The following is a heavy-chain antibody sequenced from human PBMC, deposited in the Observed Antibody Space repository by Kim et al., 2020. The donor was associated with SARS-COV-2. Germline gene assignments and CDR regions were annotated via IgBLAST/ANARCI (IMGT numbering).Heavy chain of an antibody. J-gene: IGHJ5*02. Sequence: SETLSLTCAVYGGSFSGYYWSWIRQPPGKGLEWIGEINHSGSTNYNPSLKSRVTISVDTSTNQFSLKLSSVTAADTAVYYCARGGPAAHYYDSSGYKNWFDPWGQGTLVTVSS. CDR2: INHSGST. CDR1: GGSFSGYY. D-gene: IGHD3-22*01. CDR3: ARGGPAAHYYDSSGYKNWFDP. V-gene: IGHV4-34*01.